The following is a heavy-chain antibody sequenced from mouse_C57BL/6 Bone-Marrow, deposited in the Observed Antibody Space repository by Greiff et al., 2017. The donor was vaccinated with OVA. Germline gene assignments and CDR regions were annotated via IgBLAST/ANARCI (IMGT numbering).Heavy chain of an antibody. CDR1: GYSFTGYY. CDR2: INPSTGGT. J-gene: IGHJ3*01. D-gene: IGHD2-4*01. CDR3: ARTYDYEFAY. Sequence: EVQLQQSGPELVKPGASVKISCKASGYSFTGYYMNWVKQSPEKSLEWIGEINPSTGGTTYNQKVKAKATLTVDKSSSTAYMQLKSLTSEDSAVYYCARTYDYEFAYWGQGTLVTVSA. V-gene: IGHV1-42*01.